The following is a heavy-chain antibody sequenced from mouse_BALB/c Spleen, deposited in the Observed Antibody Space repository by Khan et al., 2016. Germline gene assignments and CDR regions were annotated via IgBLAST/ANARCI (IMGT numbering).Heavy chain of an antibody. J-gene: IGHJ2*01. V-gene: IGHV14-3*02. CDR3: ASSYYGSSYYFDY. Sequence: VQLQQPGAELVKPGASVKLSCTASGFNIKDTYMHWVKQRPEQGLEWIGRIDPANGNTKYDPKFQGKATITADTSSNTAYLQLSSLTSDDTAVYCCASSYYGSSYYFDYWGQGTTLTVSS. CDR2: IDPANGNT. D-gene: IGHD1-1*01. CDR1: GFNIKDTY.